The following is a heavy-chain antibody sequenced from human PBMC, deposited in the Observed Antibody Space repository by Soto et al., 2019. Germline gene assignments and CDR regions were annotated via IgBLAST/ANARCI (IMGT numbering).Heavy chain of an antibody. V-gene: IGHV1-18*01. Sequence: QVQLVQSGAEVKKPGASVKVSCKASGYTFSSHGIIWVRQAPGQGLEWMGWISAYNGNTIYAQKLQVRVTMATDTSTSTAYMDFRSLRSDDTAVYYCARCAEPWLGGIYDYWGQGTLVTVSS. CDR3: ARCAEPWLGGIYDY. J-gene: IGHJ4*02. D-gene: IGHD3-10*01. CDR1: GYTFSSHG. CDR2: ISAYNGNT.